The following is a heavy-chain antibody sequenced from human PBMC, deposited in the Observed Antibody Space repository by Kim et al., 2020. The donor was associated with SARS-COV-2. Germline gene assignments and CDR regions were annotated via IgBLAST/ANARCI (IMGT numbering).Heavy chain of an antibody. CDR3: ASFPPSNAGAFDA. D-gene: IGHD2-8*01. Sequence: SETLSLICTVSGRAVRSYYWSWIRQSPGKGLECIGHMFYGGTTYYNPSLKSRVTLSVDTSNNQFSLTLTSVTAADTAMYYCASFPPSNAGAFDAWGQGTMVTVSS. CDR1: GRAVRSYY. J-gene: IGHJ3*01. CDR2: MFYGGTT. V-gene: IGHV4-59*02.